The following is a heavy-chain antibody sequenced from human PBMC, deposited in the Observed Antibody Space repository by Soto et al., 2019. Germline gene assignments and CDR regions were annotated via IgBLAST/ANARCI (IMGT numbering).Heavy chain of an antibody. V-gene: IGHV3-11*05. CDR3: VFCGSLWFGANWFDP. Sequence: QVQLVESGGGLVKPGGSLRLSCAASGFTFSDYYMSWIRKAPGKGLEWVSYISSSSSYTNYADSVKGRFTISRDNAKNSLYLQMNSLRVEDTAVYYCVFCGSLWFGANWFDPWGQGTLVTVSS. J-gene: IGHJ5*02. CDR2: ISSSSSYT. CDR1: GFTFSDYY. D-gene: IGHD3-10*01.